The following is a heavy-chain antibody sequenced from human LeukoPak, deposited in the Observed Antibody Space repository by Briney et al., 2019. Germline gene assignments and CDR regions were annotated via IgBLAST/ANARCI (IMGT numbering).Heavy chain of an antibody. V-gene: IGHV4-31*03. CDR3: ARAPVIQQIFDY. CDR1: GGSISSGGYY. J-gene: IGHJ4*02. CDR2: IYYSGST. D-gene: IGHD3-10*01. Sequence: SETLSLTCTVSGGSISSGGYYWSWIRQHPGKGLEWIGYIYYSGSTYYNPSLKSRVTISVDTSKNQFSLKLSSVTAADTAVYYCARAPVIQQIFDYWGQGTLVTVSS.